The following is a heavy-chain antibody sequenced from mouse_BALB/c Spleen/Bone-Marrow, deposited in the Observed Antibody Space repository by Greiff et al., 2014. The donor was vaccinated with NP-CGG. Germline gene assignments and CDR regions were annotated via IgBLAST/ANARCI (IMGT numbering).Heavy chain of an antibody. Sequence: EVNVVESGGGLVQPKGSLKLSCAASGFTFNTYAMNWVRQAPGKGLEWVARIRSKSNNYATYYADSVKDRFTISRDDSQSMLYLQMNNLKTEDTAMYYCVRQNYDYSMDYWGQGTSVTVSS. CDR1: GFTFNTYA. CDR2: IRSKSNNYAT. D-gene: IGHD2-4*01. V-gene: IGHV10-1*02. CDR3: VRQNYDYSMDY. J-gene: IGHJ4*01.